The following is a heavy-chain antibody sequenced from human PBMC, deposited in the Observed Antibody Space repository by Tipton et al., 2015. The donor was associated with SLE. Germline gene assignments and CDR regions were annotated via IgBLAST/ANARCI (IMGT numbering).Heavy chain of an antibody. CDR3: AREVYGIFDS. Sequence: LRLSCTVSGGSISNHYWGWIRQPPGMGLEWIGYIYYSGNTNYNPSLKSRVTISVDTSKTQFSLNLSSVTAADTAVYYCAREVYGIFDSWGQGALVSVSS. CDR1: GGSISNHY. J-gene: IGHJ4*02. CDR2: IYYSGNT. D-gene: IGHD3-16*01. V-gene: IGHV4-59*11.